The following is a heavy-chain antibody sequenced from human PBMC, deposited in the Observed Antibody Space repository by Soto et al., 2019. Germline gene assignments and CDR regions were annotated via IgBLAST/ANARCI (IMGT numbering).Heavy chain of an antibody. V-gene: IGHV1-3*01. Sequence: ASVKVSCKASGYSFTTYTMHWVRQAPGQGLEWMGWINVGNGDTKYSQKSQGRVTITRDTSARTAYMDLSSLRSDDTAVYYCARDMVRSLEWTYMYYFDYWGQGTLVTVSS. J-gene: IGHJ4*02. CDR3: ARDMVRSLEWTYMYYFDY. CDR1: GYSFTTYT. CDR2: INVGNGDT. D-gene: IGHD3-3*01.